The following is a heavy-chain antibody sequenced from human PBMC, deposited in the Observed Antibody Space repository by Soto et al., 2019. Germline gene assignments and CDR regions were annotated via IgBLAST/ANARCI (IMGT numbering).Heavy chain of an antibody. Sequence: QVQLVQSGAEGKKPGASVKVSCKASGYTFTRHYISWLRQPPGQGLEWMGWISAYNGNTHYEQKLQGRVTLTTDTSTSTAYMELRSLRSDDTAVYYCARGGQWDFLSDYWGQGTLVTVSS. CDR2: ISAYNGNT. J-gene: IGHJ4*02. CDR1: GYTFTRHY. D-gene: IGHD1-26*01. CDR3: ARGGQWDFLSDY. V-gene: IGHV1-18*01.